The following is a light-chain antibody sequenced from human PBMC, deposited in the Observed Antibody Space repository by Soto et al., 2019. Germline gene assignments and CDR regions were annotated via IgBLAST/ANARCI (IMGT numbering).Light chain of an antibody. CDR3: QQYEKWWS. CDR1: QSVGNS. V-gene: IGKV3-15*01. J-gene: IGKJ1*01. Sequence: DIVMTQSPPTLPVSPGERASLSCRASQSVGNSVAWYQQKAGQGPTLLIFNSSARASGIPTRFSGSGSGSEFFLTISSLQSDDSALYCCQQYEKWWSFGQGTKVQI. CDR2: NSS.